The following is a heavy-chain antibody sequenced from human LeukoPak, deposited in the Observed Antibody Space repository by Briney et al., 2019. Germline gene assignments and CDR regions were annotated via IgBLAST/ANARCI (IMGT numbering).Heavy chain of an antibody. CDR2: MHSNGRT. CDR1: GGSITSHY. V-gene: IGHV4-59*11. J-gene: IGHJ2*01. Sequence: SETLSLTCTVSGGSITSHYWIWIRQAPGKGLEWVGHMHSNGRTNYKSSLQSRVTISLDTSRNQFSLEMTSVTAADTAVYFCAGETIMIFGVGLGYFDLWGRGTLVTVSS. CDR3: AGETIMIFGVGLGYFDL. D-gene: IGHD3-3*01.